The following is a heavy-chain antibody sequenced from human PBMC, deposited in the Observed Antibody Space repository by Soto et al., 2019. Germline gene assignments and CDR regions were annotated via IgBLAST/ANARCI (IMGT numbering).Heavy chain of an antibody. CDR3: AKSPHDILIGSAFDY. Sequence: EVQLVESGGGLVHPGRSLRLSCVASGFTFDDHVMHWVRQLPGKGLEWVGHISWDGYSIGYGGSVRGRFNISRDNAKNSLYLQMDRLRPEDTAFYYCAKSPHDILIGSAFDYWGQGTLVTVSS. V-gene: IGHV3-9*01. CDR1: GFTFDDHV. J-gene: IGHJ4*02. CDR2: ISWDGYSI. D-gene: IGHD3-9*01.